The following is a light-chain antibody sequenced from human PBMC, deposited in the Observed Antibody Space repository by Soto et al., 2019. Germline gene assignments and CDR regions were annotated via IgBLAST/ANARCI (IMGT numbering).Light chain of an antibody. J-gene: IGKJ1*01. CDR2: GSS. Sequence: DIVLTQSPGSLSLSPGERATLSCRASQSVSSSYLAWYQQKPSQAPSLLIYGSSSRATGIPDRFSGSGSVTSFTLTITRLEPDDFAVYYSNHIGSSAWTFGQGTKVEIK. V-gene: IGKV3-20*01. CDR1: QSVSSSY. CDR3: NHIGSSAWT.